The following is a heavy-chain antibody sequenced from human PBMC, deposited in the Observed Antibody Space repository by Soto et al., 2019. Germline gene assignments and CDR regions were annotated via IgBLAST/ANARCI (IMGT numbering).Heavy chain of an antibody. J-gene: IGHJ6*03. CDR2: IRSKANSYAT. CDR1: GFTFSGSA. V-gene: IGHV3-73*01. D-gene: IGHD5-12*01. Sequence: EVQLVESGGGLVQPGGSLKLSCAASGFTFSGSAMHWVRQASGKGLEWVGRIRSKANSYATAYAASVKGRFTISRDDSKNTAYLQMNSLKTEDTAVYYCTRTGADIVATAYMDGWGKGTTVTVSS. CDR3: TRTGADIVATAYMDG.